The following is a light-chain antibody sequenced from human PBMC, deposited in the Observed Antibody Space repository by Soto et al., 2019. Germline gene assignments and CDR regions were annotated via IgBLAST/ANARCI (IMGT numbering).Light chain of an antibody. Sequence: QSVLTQPASVSGSPGQSITISCTGTASDIGAYNYVSWYQQHPDKAPKLVIFEVSNRPSEVSSRFSGSKSGTTASLTISGLQPEDESNYSCSSYSRGGTLLFGGGTKLTVL. CDR2: EVS. V-gene: IGLV2-14*01. J-gene: IGLJ2*01. CDR3: SSYSRGGTLL. CDR1: ASDIGAYNY.